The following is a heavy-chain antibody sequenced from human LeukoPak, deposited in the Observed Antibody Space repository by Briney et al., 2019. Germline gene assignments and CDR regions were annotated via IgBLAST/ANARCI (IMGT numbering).Heavy chain of an antibody. D-gene: IGHD3-3*01. CDR2: IYYSGST. J-gene: IGHJ4*02. CDR1: GGSISSGGYY. Sequence: SQTLSLTCTVSGGSISSGGYYWSWIRQHPGKGLEWIGYIYYSGSTYYNPSLKSRVTISVGTSKNQFSLKLSSVTAADTAVYYCARGRITIFGVVTPFDYWGQGTLVTVSS. V-gene: IGHV4-31*03. CDR3: ARGRITIFGVVTPFDY.